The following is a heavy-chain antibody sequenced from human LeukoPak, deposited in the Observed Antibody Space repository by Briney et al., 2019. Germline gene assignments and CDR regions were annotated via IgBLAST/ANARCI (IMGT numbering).Heavy chain of an antibody. V-gene: IGHV3-23*01. J-gene: IGHJ4*02. D-gene: IGHD6-13*01. CDR2: ISATGGST. CDR3: AKVTQIYSGWYHFDF. CDR1: GFTFSSYA. Sequence: PGGSLRLSCAASGFTFSSYAMSWVRQAPGKGLEWVSAISATGGSTNHADSVKGRFTISRDNSENTLYLQMNSLRADDTAVYYCAKVTQIYSGWYHFDFWGQGTLVTVSS.